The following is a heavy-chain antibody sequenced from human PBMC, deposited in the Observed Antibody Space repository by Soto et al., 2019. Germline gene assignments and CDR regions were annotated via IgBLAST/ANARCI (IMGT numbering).Heavy chain of an antibody. Sequence: TGGSLRLSCAASGFTVSSNYMTWVRQAPGKGLEWASVIYAGGSTEYTDSVKGRFTISRDNSKNTLYLQMNSLRVEDTAMYYCVKDVVFWPWGQGT. J-gene: IGHJ4*02. V-gene: IGHV3-66*01. CDR3: VKDVVFWP. D-gene: IGHD2-15*01. CDR2: IYAGGST. CDR1: GFTVSSNY.